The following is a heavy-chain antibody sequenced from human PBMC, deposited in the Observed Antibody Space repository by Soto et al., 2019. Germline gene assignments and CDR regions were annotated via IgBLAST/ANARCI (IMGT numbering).Heavy chain of an antibody. CDR1: GFTFSGYY. J-gene: IGHJ4*02. V-gene: IGHV3-11*01. CDR2: IGKTGSEI. D-gene: IGHD6-6*01. Sequence: PGGSLRLSCAAPGFTFSGYYMTWMRQAPGKGLEWVSFIGKTGSEIHYADSVEGRFTISKDNAKNSLYLQMNSLRAEDTAVYYCARVGKLGQLGRREAFFDYWGQGTLVTVSS. CDR3: ARVGKLGQLGRREAFFDY.